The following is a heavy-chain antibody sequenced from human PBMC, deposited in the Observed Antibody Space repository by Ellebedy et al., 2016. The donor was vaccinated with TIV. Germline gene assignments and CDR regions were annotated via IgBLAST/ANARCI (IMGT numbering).Heavy chain of an antibody. V-gene: IGHV4-39*07. CDR2: ISYSWTT. D-gene: IGHD3-9*01. Sequence: MPSETLSLTCTVSGGSISALYYSWAWIRRPPGKGLEWIGTISYSWTTYYNSSLESRVTISADTSRNQFSLRLPSVTAADTAVYFCARMPTGYPNWFDPWGQGTLVTVSS. J-gene: IGHJ5*02. CDR3: ARMPTGYPNWFDP. CDR1: GGSISALYYS.